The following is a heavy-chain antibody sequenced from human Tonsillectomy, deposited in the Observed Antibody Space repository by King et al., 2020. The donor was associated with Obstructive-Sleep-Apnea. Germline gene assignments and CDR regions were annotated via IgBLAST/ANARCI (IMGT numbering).Heavy chain of an antibody. J-gene: IGHJ4*02. CDR3: ARINYYDSSGYKIDY. CDR2: IYYSGST. CDR1: GGSISSYY. V-gene: IGHV4-59*01. D-gene: IGHD3-22*01. Sequence: QLQESGPGLVKPSETLSLTCTVSGGSISSYYWSWIRQPPGKGLEWIGYIYYSGSTNYNPSLKSRVTISVDTSKNQFSLKLSSVTAADTAVYYCARINYYDSSGYKIDYWGQGTLVTVSS.